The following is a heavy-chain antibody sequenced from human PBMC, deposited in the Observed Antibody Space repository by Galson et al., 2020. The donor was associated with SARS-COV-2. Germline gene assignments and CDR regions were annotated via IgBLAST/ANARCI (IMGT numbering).Heavy chain of an antibody. D-gene: IGHD2-2*01. CDR2: IHTTVNT. CDR3: ARDQGFCSGTSCHDADWFDP. Sequence: AEALSLPSTVSCVATTSYNGSWIRQPAVKGLEWIGLIHTTVNTNYNPSLQSRLTMSVDTSKNQFSLKLRSVTAADTAVYYCARDQGFCSGTSCHDADWFDPWGQGTLVTVSS. J-gene: IGHJ5*02. V-gene: IGHV4-4*07. CDR1: CVATTSYN.